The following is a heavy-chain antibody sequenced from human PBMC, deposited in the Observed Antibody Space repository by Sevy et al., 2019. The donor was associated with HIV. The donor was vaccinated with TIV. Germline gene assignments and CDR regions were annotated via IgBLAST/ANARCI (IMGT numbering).Heavy chain of an antibody. CDR3: ARIAAAGPHDAFDI. J-gene: IGHJ3*02. D-gene: IGHD6-13*01. CDR2: ISSSGSTI. V-gene: IGHV3-48*03. Sequence: GGSLRLSCAASGFTFSSYEMNWVRQAPGKGLEWVSYISSSGSTIYYAYSVKGRFTISRDNAKNSLYLQMNSLRAEDTAVYYCARIAAAGPHDAFDIWGQGTMVTVSS. CDR1: GFTFSSYE.